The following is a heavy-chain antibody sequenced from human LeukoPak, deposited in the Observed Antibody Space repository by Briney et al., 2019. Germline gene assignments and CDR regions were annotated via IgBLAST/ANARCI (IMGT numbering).Heavy chain of an antibody. CDR1: GGSISSGGYY. V-gene: IGHV4-30-2*01. J-gene: IGHJ4*02. Sequence: SETLSLTCTVSGGSISSGGYYWSWIRQPPGKGLEWIRYIYHSGSTYYNPSLKSRVTISVDRSKNQFSLKLSSVTAADTAVYYCARGVEISGYYFDYWGQGTLVTVSS. CDR2: IYHSGST. CDR3: ARGVEISGYYFDY. D-gene: IGHD5-24*01.